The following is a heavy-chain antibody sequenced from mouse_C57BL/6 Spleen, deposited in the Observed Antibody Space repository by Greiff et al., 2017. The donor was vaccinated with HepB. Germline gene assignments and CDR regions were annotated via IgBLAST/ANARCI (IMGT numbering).Heavy chain of an antibody. Sequence: EVKLVESGGGLVQPGGSLKLSCAASGFTFSDYYMYWVRQTPEKRLEWVAYISNGGGSTYYPDTVKGRFTISRDNAKNTLYLQMSRLKSEDTAMYYCARRELGHWYFDVWGTGTTVTVSS. J-gene: IGHJ1*03. CDR3: ARRELGHWYFDV. D-gene: IGHD4-1*01. V-gene: IGHV5-12*01. CDR2: ISNGGGST. CDR1: GFTFSDYY.